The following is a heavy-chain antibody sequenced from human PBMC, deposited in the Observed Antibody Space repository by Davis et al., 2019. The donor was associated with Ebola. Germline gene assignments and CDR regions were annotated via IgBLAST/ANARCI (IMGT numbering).Heavy chain of an antibody. D-gene: IGHD4-17*01. CDR1: GYTFSSYW. J-gene: IGHJ2*01. CDR2: IYPLDSDT. Sequence: GESLKISCKGSGYTFSSYWIGWVRQMPGKGLEWMGIIYPLDSDTRYSPSFQGQVTISADKSISTAYLQWSSLKASDTAMYYCARRTVTPHWYFDLWGRGTLVTVSS. V-gene: IGHV5-51*01. CDR3: ARRTVTPHWYFDL.